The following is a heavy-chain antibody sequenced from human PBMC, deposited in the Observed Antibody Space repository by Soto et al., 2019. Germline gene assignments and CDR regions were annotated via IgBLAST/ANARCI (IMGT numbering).Heavy chain of an antibody. D-gene: IGHD3-22*01. J-gene: IGHJ4*02. V-gene: IGHV4-4*02. CDR3: ARDRLRGYDSSGFYS. CDR1: GDSITSSYW. Sequence: PSETLSLTCTVSGDSITSSYWWSWVRQPPGRGLEWIGKISHTGTTYYNPSLESRITMTTATSTNTVFLELRSLKSDDTAIYYCARDRLRGYDSSGFYSWGQGTMVTVSS. CDR2: ISHTGTT.